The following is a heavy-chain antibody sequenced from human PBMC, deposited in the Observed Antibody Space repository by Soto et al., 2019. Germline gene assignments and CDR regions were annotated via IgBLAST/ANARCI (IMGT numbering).Heavy chain of an antibody. J-gene: IGHJ6*02. CDR1: GGSISSYY. V-gene: IGHV4-59*01. Sequence: QVQLQESGPGLVKPSETLSLTCTVSGGSISSYYWSWIRQPPGKGLEWIGYIYYSGSTNYNPSLRSRVTISVDTSKNQFPRKPSCVPAADTAVYYCAREPLRGGNYYYSGMDVWGQGTTVTVSS. CDR3: AREPLRGGNYYYSGMDV. D-gene: IGHD3-16*01. CDR2: IYYSGST.